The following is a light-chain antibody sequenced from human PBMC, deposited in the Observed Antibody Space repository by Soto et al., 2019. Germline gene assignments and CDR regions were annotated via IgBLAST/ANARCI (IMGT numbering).Light chain of an antibody. CDR2: AAS. V-gene: IGKV1-6*01. Sequence: AIQMTQSPSSLSASVGDRVTISCRASQGIRNDLAWYQQKPGKAPKLLIFAASNLQSGVPSRFSGSGSGTDFTLTISRLQPEDFATYYCQQYNSWPRTFGQGTKVEIK. CDR1: QGIRND. CDR3: QQYNSWPRT. J-gene: IGKJ1*01.